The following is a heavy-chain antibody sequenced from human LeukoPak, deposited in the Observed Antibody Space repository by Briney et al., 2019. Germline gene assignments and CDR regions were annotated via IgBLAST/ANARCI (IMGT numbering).Heavy chain of an antibody. J-gene: IGHJ5*02. CDR1: GGSISSYY. CDR2: IYYSGST. V-gene: IGHV4-59*01. D-gene: IGHD2-15*01. Sequence: SETLSLTCTVSGGSISSYYWSWIRQPPGKGLEWIGYIYYSGSTNYNTYLKSRVTISVDTSKNQFSLKLSSVTAADTAVYYCARGYCSGGSCPGGWFDPWGQGTLVTVSS. CDR3: ARGYCSGGSCPGGWFDP.